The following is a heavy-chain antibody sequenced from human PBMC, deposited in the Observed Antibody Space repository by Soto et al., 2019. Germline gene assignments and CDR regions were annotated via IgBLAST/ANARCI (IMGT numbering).Heavy chain of an antibody. CDR3: ARDIGIAAAGTRAFDI. CDR1: GYTFTSYG. CDR2: ISAYNGNT. Sequence: GASVKVSCKASGYTFTSYGISWVRQAPGQGLEWMGWISAYNGNTNYAQKLQGRVTMTTDTSTSTAYMELRSLRSDDTAVYYCARDIGIAAAGTRAFDIWGQGTRVTVSS. V-gene: IGHV1-18*04. J-gene: IGHJ3*02. D-gene: IGHD6-13*01.